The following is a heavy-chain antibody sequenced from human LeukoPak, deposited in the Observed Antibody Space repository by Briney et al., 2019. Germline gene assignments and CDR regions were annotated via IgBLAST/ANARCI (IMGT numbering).Heavy chain of an antibody. CDR2: INWNGGST. Sequence: GGSLRLSCAASGFTFDDYGMCWVRQAPGKGLEWVSGINWNGGSTGYADSVKGRFTISRDNAKNSLYLQMNSLRAEDTALYYCARGPYDSSGYYYTSYFQHWGQGTLVTVSS. CDR1: GFTFDDYG. J-gene: IGHJ1*01. CDR3: ARGPYDSSGYYYTSYFQH. V-gene: IGHV3-20*04. D-gene: IGHD3-22*01.